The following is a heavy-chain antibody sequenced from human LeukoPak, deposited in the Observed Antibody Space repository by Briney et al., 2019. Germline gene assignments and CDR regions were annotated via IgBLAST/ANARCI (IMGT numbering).Heavy chain of an antibody. V-gene: IGHV3-53*01. Sequence: GGPLRLSCAAPGFTVSSNYMSWVRQAPGKGLEWVSVIYSGGSTYYADSVKGRFTISRDNSKNTLYLQMNSLRAEDTAVYYCARGIPLVWDYWGQGTLVTVSS. CDR1: GFTVSSNY. CDR2: IYSGGST. J-gene: IGHJ4*02. CDR3: ARGIPLVWDY. D-gene: IGHD1-14*01.